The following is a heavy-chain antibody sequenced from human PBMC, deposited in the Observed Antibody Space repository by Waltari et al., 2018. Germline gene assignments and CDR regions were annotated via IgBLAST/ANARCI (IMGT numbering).Heavy chain of an antibody. CDR1: GFSVSMYY. D-gene: IGHD3-16*01. V-gene: IGHV3-53*04. CDR2: IYTGGST. J-gene: IGHJ3*01. Sequence: EGLLEESGGGSVQPGGSLRLSCAAYGFSVSMYYMNWVRQAPGQGLEWVSIIYTGGSTYYADSVRGRFTISRHNSQNTLSLEMNSLTSDDTGIYYCARSLGGDAFDLWGQGTMVAVSS. CDR3: ARSLGGDAFDL.